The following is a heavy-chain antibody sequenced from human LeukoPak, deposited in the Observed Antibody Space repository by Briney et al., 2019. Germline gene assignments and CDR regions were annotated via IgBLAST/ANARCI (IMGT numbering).Heavy chain of an antibody. CDR1: GGSINSYY. V-gene: IGHV4-4*07. J-gene: IGHJ5*02. Sequence: SETLSLTCTVSGGSINSYYWSWIRQPAGKGLEWIGRIYATGSTNYNPSLKSRVTMSIDTPKNQFSLKLSSVTAADTAVYYCARELGLSSFGGSTLLWFDPWGQGTLVTVSS. CDR3: ARELGLSSFGGSTLLWFDP. CDR2: IYATGST. D-gene: IGHD2-15*01.